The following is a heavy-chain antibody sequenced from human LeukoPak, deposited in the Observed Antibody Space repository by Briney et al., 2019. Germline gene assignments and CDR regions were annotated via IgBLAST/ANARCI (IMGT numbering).Heavy chain of an antibody. D-gene: IGHD2-8*02. V-gene: IGHV3-23*01. CDR3: AKGSLTIWYAFDI. CDR2: ITSSGGST. J-gene: IGHJ3*02. Sequence: GASLRLSCAASGFTFSSYAMSWVRQAPGKGLEWVSTITSSGGSTYYADSVKGRFTISRDNSKNTLFLQTNSLRAEDTAVYYCAKGSLTIWYAFDIWGQGKWSPSLQ. CDR1: GFTFSSYA.